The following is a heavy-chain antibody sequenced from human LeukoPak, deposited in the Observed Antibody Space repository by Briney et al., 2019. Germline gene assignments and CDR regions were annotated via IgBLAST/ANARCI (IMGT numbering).Heavy chain of an antibody. J-gene: IGHJ6*03. V-gene: IGHV4-59*08. CDR3: ARTYCGGDCRGYYYSYYMDV. CDR1: GASISSDY. CDR2: FFYGGST. D-gene: IGHD2-21*02. Sequence: SETLSLTCTVSGASISSDYWSWFRQPPGKGLEWIGFFFYGGSTNYNPSLKSRITISVDTSKNQFSLKLSSVTAADTAVYYCARTYCGGDCRGYYYSYYMDVWGKGTTVTISS.